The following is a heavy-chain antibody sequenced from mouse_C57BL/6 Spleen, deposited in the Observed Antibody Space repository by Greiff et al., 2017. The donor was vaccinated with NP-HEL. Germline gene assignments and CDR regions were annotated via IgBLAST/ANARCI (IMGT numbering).Heavy chain of an antibody. D-gene: IGHD2-1*01. CDR3: ARYGNYKTDWYFDV. J-gene: IGHJ1*03. CDR2: INPNNGGT. Sequence: EVQLQQSGPELVKPGASVKISCKASGYTFTDYYMNWVKQSHGKSLEWIGDINPNNGGTSYNQKFKGKATLTVDKSSSTAYMELRSLTSEDSAVYYCARYGNYKTDWYFDVWGTGTTVTVSS. V-gene: IGHV1-26*01. CDR1: GYTFTDYY.